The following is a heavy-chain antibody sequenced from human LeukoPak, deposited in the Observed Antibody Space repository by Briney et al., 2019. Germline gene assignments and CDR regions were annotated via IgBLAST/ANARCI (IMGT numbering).Heavy chain of an antibody. V-gene: IGHV1-18*01. CDR2: ISAYNGNT. D-gene: IGHD3-10*01. Sequence: ASVKVSCKASGYTFTSYGISWVRQAPGQGLEWMGWISAYNGNTNYAQKFQGRVTMTRNTSISTAYMELSSLRSEDTAVYYCARDSPMVRGVTYYYYGMDVWGQGTTVTVSS. J-gene: IGHJ6*02. CDR1: GYTFTSYG. CDR3: ARDSPMVRGVTYYYYGMDV.